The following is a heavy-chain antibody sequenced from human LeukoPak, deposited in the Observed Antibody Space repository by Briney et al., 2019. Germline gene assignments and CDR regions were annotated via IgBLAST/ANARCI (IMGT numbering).Heavy chain of an antibody. CDR1: GFTFSSYG. CDR3: AKSSSGWSYFDY. D-gene: IGHD6-19*01. Sequence: GGSLRLSCASSGFTFSSYGMHWVRQAPGKGLKWVAVISYDGSNKYYADSVKGRFTISRDNSKNTLYLQMNSLRAEDTAVYYCAKSSSGWSYFDYWGQGTLVTVSS. J-gene: IGHJ4*02. CDR2: ISYDGSNK. V-gene: IGHV3-30*18.